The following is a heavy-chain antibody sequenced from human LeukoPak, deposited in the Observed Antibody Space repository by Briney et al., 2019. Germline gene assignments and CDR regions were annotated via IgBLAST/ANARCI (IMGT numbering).Heavy chain of an antibody. V-gene: IGHV4-38-2*02. J-gene: IGHJ4*02. CDR2: IYHSGST. Sequence: PETLSLTCTVSGYSISSGDYWGWIRQPPGKGLEWIGSIYHSGSTYYNPSLKSRVTISVDTFKNQFSLKLSSVTAADTAVYYCARDGSSSGYYYFDYWGQGTLVTVSS. CDR3: ARDGSSSGYYYFDY. CDR1: GYSISSGDY. D-gene: IGHD3-22*01.